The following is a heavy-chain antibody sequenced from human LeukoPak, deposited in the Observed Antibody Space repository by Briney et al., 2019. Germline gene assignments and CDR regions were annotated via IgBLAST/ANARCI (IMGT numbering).Heavy chain of an antibody. Sequence: GGSLRLSCAASGFTFNNYAMSWVRQAPGKGLEWISVISNSGGSTYYADSVKGRFTISRDNTNNTLYLQMDSLRPDDTAVYYCAKVGKVGATFGWDYWGQGTLVTVSS. CDR2: ISNSGGST. CDR1: GFTFNNYA. J-gene: IGHJ4*02. D-gene: IGHD1-26*01. CDR3: AKVGKVGATFGWDY. V-gene: IGHV3-23*01.